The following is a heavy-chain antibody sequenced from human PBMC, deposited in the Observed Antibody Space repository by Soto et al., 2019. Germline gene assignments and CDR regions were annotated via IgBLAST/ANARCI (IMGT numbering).Heavy chain of an antibody. D-gene: IGHD2-15*01. J-gene: IGHJ5*01. Sequence: QVHLVQSGAEAKKPGASVKVSCKASNYTFINYGIGWVRQAPGHGLEWMGWVSPSYGKTYYAHKFQGRVTMTTDTSTGNVYMELRSLRSDDTAVYFCAREGVPLATVPDNWFDSWGQGTLVTVSS. CDR2: VSPSYGKT. V-gene: IGHV1-18*04. CDR1: NYTFINYG. CDR3: AREGVPLATVPDNWFDS.